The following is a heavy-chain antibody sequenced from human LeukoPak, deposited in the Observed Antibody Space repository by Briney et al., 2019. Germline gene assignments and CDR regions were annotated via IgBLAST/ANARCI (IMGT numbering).Heavy chain of an antibody. J-gene: IGHJ4*02. CDR2: ISSSSSYI. D-gene: IGHD5-24*01. Sequence: GGSLRLSCAASGFTFSSYSMNWVRQAPGKGLEWVSSISSSSSYIYYADSVKGRFTISRDNAKNSLYLQMNSLRVEDTAAYYCAREGWLQPFDYWGQGTLVTVSS. V-gene: IGHV3-21*01. CDR1: GFTFSSYS. CDR3: AREGWLQPFDY.